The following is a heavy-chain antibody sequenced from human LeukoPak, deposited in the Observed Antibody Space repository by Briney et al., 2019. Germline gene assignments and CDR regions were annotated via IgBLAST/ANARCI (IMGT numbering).Heavy chain of an antibody. V-gene: IGHV3-33*01. CDR2: IWYDGSNK. CDR3: ARDGTVTTAFDY. J-gene: IGHJ4*02. CDR1: GFTFSSYG. D-gene: IGHD4-17*01. Sequence: PGGSLRLSCAASGFTFSSYGMHWVRQAPGKGLEWVAVIWYDGSNKYYADSVKGRFTISRDNSKNTLYLQMNSLRAEDTAVYYCARDGTVTTAFDYWGQGTLVTVSS.